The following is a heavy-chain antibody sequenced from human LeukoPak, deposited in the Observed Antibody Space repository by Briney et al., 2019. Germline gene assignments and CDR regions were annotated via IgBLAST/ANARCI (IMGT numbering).Heavy chain of an antibody. CDR3: ATTMVRGVIDYYMDV. D-gene: IGHD3-10*01. Sequence: PGGSLRLSCAASGFTFSSYSMNWVRQAPGKGLEWVSSISSSSSYIYCADSVKGRFTISRDNAKNSLYLQMNSLRAEDTAVYYCATTMVRGVIDYYMDVWGKGTTVTVSS. CDR1: GFTFSSYS. J-gene: IGHJ6*03. CDR2: ISSSSSYI. V-gene: IGHV3-21*01.